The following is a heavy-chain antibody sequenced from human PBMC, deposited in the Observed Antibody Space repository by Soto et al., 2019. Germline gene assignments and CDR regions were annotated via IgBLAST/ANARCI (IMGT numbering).Heavy chain of an antibody. D-gene: IGHD5-12*01. CDR2: ISSSSSYI. CDR3: ARDGGYRMGVDYDGMDV. Sequence: EVQLVESGGGLVKPGGSLRLSCAASGFTFSSYSMNWVRQAPGKGLEWVSSISSSSSYIYYADSVKGRFTISRDNAKNSLYLQRNSLRAEDTAVYYCARDGGYRMGVDYDGMDVWGQGTTVTVSS. V-gene: IGHV3-21*01. CDR1: GFTFSSYS. J-gene: IGHJ6*02.